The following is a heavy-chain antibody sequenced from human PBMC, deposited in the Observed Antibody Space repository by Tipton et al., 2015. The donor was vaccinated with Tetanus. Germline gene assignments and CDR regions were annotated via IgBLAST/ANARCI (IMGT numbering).Heavy chain of an antibody. CDR2: IYPGDSDT. V-gene: IGHV5-51*01. CDR1: GYIFTNYW. J-gene: IGHJ4*02. D-gene: IGHD2-15*01. CDR3: SRAHCSDGVCNFDF. Sequence: VQLVQSGGEVKKPGESLKISCKGSGYIFTNYWIGWVRQKTGKGLEWMGIIYPGDSDTRYSPSFQGQVTISVDKSINPAYLQWSSLKASDSSMFYCSRAHCSDGVCNFDFWGQGALVTVAS.